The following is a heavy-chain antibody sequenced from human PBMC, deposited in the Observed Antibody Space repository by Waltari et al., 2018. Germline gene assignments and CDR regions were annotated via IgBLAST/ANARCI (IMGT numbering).Heavy chain of an antibody. CDR3: VGNIASSGDYGYLDY. D-gene: IGHD2-21*02. CDR1: GFTFDNYA. J-gene: IGHJ4*02. CDR2: ICLDKACI. Sequence: EVQLVESGGGLVQPGRSLRLSCAASGFTFDNYALHWVRQAPGKGLGWVLGICLDKACIPYADSGKGRITNSRDHAKNSLFLEMDSLRAEDTAFYYCVGNIASSGDYGYLDYWGQGALVTVSS. V-gene: IGHV3-9*01.